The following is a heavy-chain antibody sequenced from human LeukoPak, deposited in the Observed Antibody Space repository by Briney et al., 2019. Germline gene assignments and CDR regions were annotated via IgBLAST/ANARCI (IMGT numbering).Heavy chain of an antibody. Sequence: GGSPRLSCAASGFTFSNYAMSWVRQAPGEGGGWVSAISGSGDSTYYADSVKGRFTISRDSSMETLYLQMNSLRAEDTATYFCAKRLSFGVAIGDFDYWGQGTLVTVSS. D-gene: IGHD3-3*01. CDR3: AKRLSFGVAIGDFDY. CDR1: GFTFSNYA. CDR2: ISGSGDST. J-gene: IGHJ4*02. V-gene: IGHV3-23*01.